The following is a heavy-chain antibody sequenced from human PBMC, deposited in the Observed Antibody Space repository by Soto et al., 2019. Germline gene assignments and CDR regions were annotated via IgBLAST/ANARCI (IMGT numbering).Heavy chain of an antibody. Sequence: QVQLVQSGAEVKKPGASVTVSCKASGYTFSSHGISWVRQAPGQGLEWMGWISAYNGNYKYAQKLQGRVTMTTDTSTSTAYMELRSLRSDDTAVYYCAREAVAGTKGWFDPWGQGTLVTVSS. CDR1: GYTFSSHG. D-gene: IGHD6-19*01. V-gene: IGHV1-18*04. CDR2: ISAYNGNY. J-gene: IGHJ5*02. CDR3: AREAVAGTKGWFDP.